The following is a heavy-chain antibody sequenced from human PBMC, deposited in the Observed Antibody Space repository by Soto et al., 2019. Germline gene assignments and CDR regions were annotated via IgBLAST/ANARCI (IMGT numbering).Heavy chain of an antibody. D-gene: IGHD6-19*01. CDR3: ARTTAVPDTLRSRYYFDY. Sequence: ESLKISCKGSGYSFTSYWISWVRQMPGKGLEWIGYVYYSGATNYNPSLKSRVSISVDTSQNQFSLRLNSVTAADTALYYCARTTAVPDTLRSRYYFDYWGQGTLVTVSS. V-gene: IGHV4-59*01. J-gene: IGHJ4*02. CDR1: GYSFTSYW. CDR2: VYYSGAT.